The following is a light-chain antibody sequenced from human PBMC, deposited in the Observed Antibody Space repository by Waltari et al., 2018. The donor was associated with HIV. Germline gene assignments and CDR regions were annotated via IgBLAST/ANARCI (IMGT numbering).Light chain of an antibody. Sequence: QSALTQPASVSGSPGQSITISCTGTSRDVGGYNPVSWYQQHPGKAPKLMIHDVIKRPSGVSNRFSGSKSGNTASLTISGLQAEDEADYYCCSYAGSGTYVFGTGTKVTVL. CDR3: CSYAGSGTYV. CDR1: SRDVGGYNP. V-gene: IGLV2-23*02. J-gene: IGLJ1*01. CDR2: DVI.